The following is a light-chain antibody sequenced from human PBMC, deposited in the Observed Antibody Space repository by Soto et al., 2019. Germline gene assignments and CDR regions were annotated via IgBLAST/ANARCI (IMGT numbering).Light chain of an antibody. CDR2: GAS. V-gene: IGKV3-20*01. CDR1: QSVSNNY. Sequence: EIVLTQSPGTLSLSPGERATLSCRASQSVSNNYLAWYQQKPGQAPRLLIFGASSRATGIPNRFSGSGSGTDFTLTISSLEPEDFAVYYCQRYGSSKWTFGQGTKVEIK. CDR3: QRYGSSKWT. J-gene: IGKJ1*01.